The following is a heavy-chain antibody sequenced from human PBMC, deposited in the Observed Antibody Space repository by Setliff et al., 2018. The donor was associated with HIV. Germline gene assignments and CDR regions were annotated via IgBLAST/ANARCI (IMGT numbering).Heavy chain of an antibody. CDR2: IYTSGST. Sequence: SETLSLTCTVSGVSISGYYWSWIRQPPGKGLEWIGYIYTSGSTSYNPSLKGRVTISVDTSKNQFSLKLSSVTAADTAVYYCARRTLITGYDYWGQGTLVTVSS. D-gene: IGHD3-16*01. V-gene: IGHV4-4*08. CDR3: ARRTLITGYDY. CDR1: GVSISGYY. J-gene: IGHJ4*02.